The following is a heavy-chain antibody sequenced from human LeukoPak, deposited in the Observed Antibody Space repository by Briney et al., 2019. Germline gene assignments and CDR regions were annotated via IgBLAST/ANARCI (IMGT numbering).Heavy chain of an antibody. CDR2: IYTSGST. Sequence: SETLSLTCNVSGGSITRSRYHWSWIRQPAGKGLEWIGRIYTSGSTSYNPSLKSRVTISLDTSNNQFSLKVTSVTAADTAVYYCAREDEWQENDYWGQGTRVLVSS. CDR1: GGSITRSRYH. D-gene: IGHD3-3*01. V-gene: IGHV4-61*02. J-gene: IGHJ4*02. CDR3: AREDEWQENDY.